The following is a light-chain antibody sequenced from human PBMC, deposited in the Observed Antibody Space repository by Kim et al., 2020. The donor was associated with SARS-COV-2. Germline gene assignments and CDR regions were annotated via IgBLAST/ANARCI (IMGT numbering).Light chain of an antibody. Sequence: GQSITISCTGTSNDVGTYNLVSWYQQHPGKAPKLIIYDVVERPSGVSNRFSGSKSGNTASLTISGLQAGDEADYYCCSYTNSGTLIFGGGTQLTVL. CDR3: CSYTNSGTLI. V-gene: IGLV2-23*02. CDR1: SNDVGTYNL. J-gene: IGLJ2*01. CDR2: DVV.